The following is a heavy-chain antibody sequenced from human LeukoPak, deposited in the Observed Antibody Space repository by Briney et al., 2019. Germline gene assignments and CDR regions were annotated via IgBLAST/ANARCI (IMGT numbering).Heavy chain of an antibody. V-gene: IGHV1-8*03. J-gene: IGHJ5*02. CDR2: MNPNSGNT. Sequence: GASVKVSCKASGYTFTSYDINWVRQATGQGLEWMGWMNPNSGNTGYAQKFQGRVTITRNTSISTTYMELSSLTSEDTAVYYCTRAGIPGYCSAATCSNWFDPWGQGTLVTVSS. CDR1: GYTFTSYD. CDR3: TRAGIPGYCSAATCSNWFDP. D-gene: IGHD2-15*01.